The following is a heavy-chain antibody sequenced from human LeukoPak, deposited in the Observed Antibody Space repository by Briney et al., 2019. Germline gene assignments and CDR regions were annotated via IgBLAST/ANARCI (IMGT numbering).Heavy chain of an antibody. V-gene: IGHV3-30*04. D-gene: IGHD3-9*01. CDR1: GFTFSSYA. Sequence: GGSLRLSCAASGFTFSSYAMHWVRQAPAKGLGWVAAISYDGSNKYYAASVKGRFTISRDNSKKTPYLLMNSLRAEDTAVYYGARAEIYYDLLTGYPIGYWGQGTLVTVSS. CDR3: ARAEIYYDLLTGYPIGY. CDR2: ISYDGSNK. J-gene: IGHJ4*02.